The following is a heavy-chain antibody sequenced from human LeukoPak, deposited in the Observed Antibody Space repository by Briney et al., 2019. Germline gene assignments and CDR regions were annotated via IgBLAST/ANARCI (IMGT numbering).Heavy chain of an antibody. Sequence: SGTLSLTCAVSGGSISSSNWWSWVRQPPGKGLEWIGEIYHSGSTNYNPSLKSRVTISVDKSKNQFSLKLSSVTAADTAVYYCARVGEKQLARFMNFDYWGQGTLVTVSS. CDR1: GGSISSSNW. V-gene: IGHV4-4*02. CDR2: IYHSGST. CDR3: ARVGEKQLARFMNFDY. D-gene: IGHD6-6*01. J-gene: IGHJ4*02.